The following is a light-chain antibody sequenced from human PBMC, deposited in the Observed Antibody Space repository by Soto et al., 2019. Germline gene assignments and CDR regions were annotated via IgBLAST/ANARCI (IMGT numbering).Light chain of an antibody. CDR3: QVWDSSSDRDVV. Sequence: SSELTQPPSVSVAPGKTARITCGGTNIGSKSVHWYQQKPGQAPVLVIYYDSDRPSGIPERFSGSNSGNTANLTISRVEAGDEADYYCQVWDSSSDRDVVFGGGTKLTVL. CDR2: YDS. CDR1: NIGSKS. J-gene: IGLJ2*01. V-gene: IGLV3-21*04.